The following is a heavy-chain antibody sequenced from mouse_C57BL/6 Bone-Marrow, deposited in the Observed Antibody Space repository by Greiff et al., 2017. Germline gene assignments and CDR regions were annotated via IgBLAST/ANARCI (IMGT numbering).Heavy chain of an antibody. CDR3: ARLQTGTSWFAY. D-gene: IGHD4-1*01. V-gene: IGHV5-6*01. J-gene: IGHJ3*01. CDR1: GFTFSSYG. CDR2: ISSGGSYT. Sequence: EVQLVESGGDLVKPGGSLKLSCAASGFTFSSYGMSWVRQTPDKRLEWVATISSGGSYTYYPDSVKGRFTISRDNAKNTLYLQMSSLKSEDTAMYYCARLQTGTSWFAYWGRGTLVTVSA.